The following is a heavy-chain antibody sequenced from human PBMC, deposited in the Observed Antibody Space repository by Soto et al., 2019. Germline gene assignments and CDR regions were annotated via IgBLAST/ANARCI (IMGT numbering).Heavy chain of an antibody. CDR2: INSDGSST. CDR1: GLSFSSYW. V-gene: IGHV3-74*01. J-gene: IGHJ6*02. Sequence: GGSLRLSCVVSGLSFSSYWFYWVRQAPGKGLVWVSRINSDGSSTTYADSVKGRFTTSRDNAKNTVYLQMNSLRAEDTAVYYCASEASYYETSSALDVWGQGTTVTVSS. CDR3: ASEASYYETSSALDV. D-gene: IGHD3-16*01.